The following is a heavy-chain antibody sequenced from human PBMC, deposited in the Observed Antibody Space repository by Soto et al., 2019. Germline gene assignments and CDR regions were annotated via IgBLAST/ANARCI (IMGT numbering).Heavy chain of an antibody. CDR3: ARPLFGRGNWFDP. J-gene: IGHJ5*02. CDR1: GGSISSDC. Sequence: QVQLQESGPGLLKPSETLSLTCNVSGGSISSDCWSWIRQPPGKGLEWIGYIYYSGSTNYNPSLKSRVTISVDTSKNQFSLKLSSVTAADTAVYYCARPLFGRGNWFDPWGQGTLVTVSS. D-gene: IGHD3-10*01. V-gene: IGHV4-59*01. CDR2: IYYSGST.